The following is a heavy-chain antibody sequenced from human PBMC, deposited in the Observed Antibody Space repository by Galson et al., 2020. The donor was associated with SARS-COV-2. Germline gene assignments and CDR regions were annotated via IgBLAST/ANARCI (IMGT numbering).Heavy chain of an antibody. CDR3: ARIRSSSGWFDDAFDI. V-gene: IGHV2-70*01. D-gene: IGHD6-19*01. CDR2: IDWDDDK. J-gene: IGHJ3*02. CDR1: GFSLSTSGMC. Sequence: SGPTLVKPTQTLTLTCTFSGFSLSTSGMCVSWIRQPPGKALEWLALIDWDDDKYYSTSLKTRLTISKDTSKNQVVLTMTNMDPVDTATYYCARIRSSSGWFDDAFDIWGQGTMVTVSS.